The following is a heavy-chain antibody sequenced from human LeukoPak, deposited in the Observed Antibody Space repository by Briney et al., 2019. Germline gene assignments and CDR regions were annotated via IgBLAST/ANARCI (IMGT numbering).Heavy chain of an antibody. CDR2: IKHDGSEK. V-gene: IGHV3-7*01. D-gene: IGHD1-26*01. CDR3: ARVGVGARFDY. J-gene: IGHJ4*02. Sequence: GGSLRLSCAASGFTFSSYWMSWVRQAPGKGLEWVANIKHDGSEKYYVDSVQGRFTISSDNAKNSLYLQMNSLRAEDTAVYYCARVGVGARFDYWGQGTLVTVSS. CDR1: GFTFSSYW.